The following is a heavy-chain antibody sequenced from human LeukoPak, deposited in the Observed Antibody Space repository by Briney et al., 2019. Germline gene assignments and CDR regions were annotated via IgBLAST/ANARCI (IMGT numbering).Heavy chain of an antibody. J-gene: IGHJ4*02. D-gene: IGHD4-23*01. CDR1: GFTFSSYS. CDR3: ASDGNSGGTFDY. Sequence: GGSLRLSCAASGFTFSSYSMNWVRQAPGKGLEWVSSISSSSSYIYYADSVKGRFTISRDNAKNSLYLQMNSLRAEDTAVYYCASDGNSGGTFDYWGQGTLVTVSS. CDR2: ISSSSSYI. V-gene: IGHV3-21*01.